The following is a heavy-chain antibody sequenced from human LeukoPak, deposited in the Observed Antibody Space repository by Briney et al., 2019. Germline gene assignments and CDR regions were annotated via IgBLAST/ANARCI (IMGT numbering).Heavy chain of an antibody. D-gene: IGHD2-15*01. CDR3: ARGLVVAATHFDY. CDR1: GFTFSSYS. CDR2: ISSSSSYI. V-gene: IGHV3-21*01. Sequence: PGGSLRLSCAASGFTFSSYSMNWVRQAPGKGLEWVSSISSSSSYIYYADSVKGRFTISRDNTKNSLYLQMNSLRAEDTAVYYCARGLVVAATHFDYWGQGTLVTVSS. J-gene: IGHJ4*02.